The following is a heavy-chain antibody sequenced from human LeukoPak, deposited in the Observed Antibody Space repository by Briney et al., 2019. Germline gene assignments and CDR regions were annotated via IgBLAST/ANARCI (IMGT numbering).Heavy chain of an antibody. J-gene: IGHJ4*02. CDR2: ISSSGDFI. CDR1: GFTFSSYA. V-gene: IGHV3-48*03. D-gene: IGHD6-19*01. Sequence: GRSLRLSCAASGFTFSSYAMHWVRQAPGKGLEWVSYISSSGDFIYYADSVKGRFTISRDNAKNSLYLQMISLRAEDTAVYSCARARNSGWNIDYWGRGTLVTVSS. CDR3: ARARNSGWNIDY.